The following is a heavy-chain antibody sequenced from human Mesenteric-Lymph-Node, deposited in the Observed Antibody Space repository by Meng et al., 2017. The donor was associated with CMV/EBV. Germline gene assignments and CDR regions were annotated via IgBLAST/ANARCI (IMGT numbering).Heavy chain of an antibody. D-gene: IGHD3/OR15-3a*01. CDR2: IKQDGSEK. V-gene: IGHV3-7*01. J-gene: IGHJ6*02. CDR3: ARTRTCYYYGMDV. CDR1: GFTFSNYW. Sequence: GESLKISCAASGFTFSNYWMSWVRQAPGKGLEWVANIKQDGSEKYYVDSVKGRFTISRDNAKNSLYLQMNSLRAEDTAVYYCARTRTCYYYGMDVWGQGTTVTVSS.